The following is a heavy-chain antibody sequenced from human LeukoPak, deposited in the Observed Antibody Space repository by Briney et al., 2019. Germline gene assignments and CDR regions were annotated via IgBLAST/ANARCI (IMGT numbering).Heavy chain of an antibody. V-gene: IGHV1-46*01. Sequence: GASVKVSCKASGYTFTSYYMYWVRQAPGQGLEWMGIINPSGGSTNYAQKFQGRVTMTRDTSTSTVYMELNSLRSEDTAVYYCARDLAPHEDHSSSDHWGQGTLVTVSS. J-gene: IGHJ4*02. CDR3: ARDLAPHEDHSSSDH. CDR1: GYTFTSYY. CDR2: INPSGGST. D-gene: IGHD6-6*01.